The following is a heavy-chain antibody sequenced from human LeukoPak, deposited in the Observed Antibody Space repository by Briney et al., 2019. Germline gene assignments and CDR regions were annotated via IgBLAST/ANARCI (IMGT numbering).Heavy chain of an antibody. J-gene: IGHJ3*02. CDR1: GFTFSDYY. Sequence: GGSLRLSCAASGFTFSDYYMSWIRQAPGKGLEWVSYISGSGDTIYYADSVKGRFTISRDNARNSLYLQMNSLRAEDTAVYYCARDSPSRYCSSTSCYLDAFDIWGQGTMATVS. V-gene: IGHV3-11*01. CDR3: ARDSPSRYCSSTSCYLDAFDI. CDR2: ISGSGDTI. D-gene: IGHD2-2*01.